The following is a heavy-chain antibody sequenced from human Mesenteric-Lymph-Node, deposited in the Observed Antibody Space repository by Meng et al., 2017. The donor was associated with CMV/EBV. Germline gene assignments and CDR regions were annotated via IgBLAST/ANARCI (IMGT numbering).Heavy chain of an antibody. CDR2: ISAYNGNT. CDR3: ARGVTSGYPDNAFDI. D-gene: IGHD3-22*01. V-gene: IGHV1-18*01. CDR1: GGTFSSYT. J-gene: IGHJ3*02. Sequence: ASVKVSCKASGGTFSSYTISWVRQAPGQGLEWMGWISAYNGNTNYAQKLQGRVTMTTDTSTSTAYMELRSLRSDDTAVYYCARGVTSGYPDNAFDIWGQGTMVTVSS.